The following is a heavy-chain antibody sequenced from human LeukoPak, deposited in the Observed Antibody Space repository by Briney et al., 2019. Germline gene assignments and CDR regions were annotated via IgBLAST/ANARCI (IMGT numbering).Heavy chain of an antibody. D-gene: IGHD1-26*01. Sequence: ASVKVSCKASGYTFTGYYMHWVRQATGQGLEWMGWMNPNSGNTGYAQKFQGRVTITRNTSISTAYMELSSPRSEDAAVYYCAVISGSYSFDYWGQGTLVTVSS. CDR1: GYTFTGYY. J-gene: IGHJ4*02. CDR2: MNPNSGNT. V-gene: IGHV1-8*03. CDR3: AVISGSYSFDY.